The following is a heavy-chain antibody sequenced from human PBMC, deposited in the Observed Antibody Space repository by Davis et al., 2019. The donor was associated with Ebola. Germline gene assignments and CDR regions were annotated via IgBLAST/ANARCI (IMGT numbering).Heavy chain of an antibody. CDR3: AKAGIVGATSGRTKGVDY. V-gene: IGHV3-30*02. Sequence: PGGSLRLSCAASGFTFSSYGMHWVRQAPGKGLEWVAFIRYDGSNKYYADSVKGRFTFSRDNSKNTLYLQMNSLRAEDTAVYYCAKAGIVGATSGRTKGVDYWGQGTLVTVSS. CDR2: IRYDGSNK. CDR1: GFTFSSYG. J-gene: IGHJ4*02. D-gene: IGHD1-26*01.